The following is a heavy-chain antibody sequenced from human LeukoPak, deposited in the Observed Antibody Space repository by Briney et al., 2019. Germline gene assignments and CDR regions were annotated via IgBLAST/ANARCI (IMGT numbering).Heavy chain of an antibody. CDR2: IKEDGSEK. V-gene: IGHV3-7*01. Sequence: GGSLRLSCAASGFTFSNYWMSWVRQAPGKGLEWVANIKEDGSEKDYVDSVKGRFTISRDNAKNTLYLQMNSLRAEDTAVYYCARPWDVRAVAGTGAFDIWGQGTMVTVSS. D-gene: IGHD6-19*01. CDR3: ARPWDVRAVAGTGAFDI. CDR1: GFTFSNYW. J-gene: IGHJ3*02.